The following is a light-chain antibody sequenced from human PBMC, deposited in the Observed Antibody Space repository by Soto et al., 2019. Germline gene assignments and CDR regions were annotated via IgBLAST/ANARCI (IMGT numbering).Light chain of an antibody. CDR1: SSDVGGYNF. Sequence: QSVLTQPASVSGSPGQSITISCTGTSSDVGGYNFVSWYQQHPGKAPKLIIYEVTDRPSGVSNRFSGSKSDNTASLTISGLQAEDEADYYCSSFSSDTTLFVFGAGTKLTVL. J-gene: IGLJ1*01. CDR3: SSFSSDTTLFV. V-gene: IGLV2-14*01. CDR2: EVT.